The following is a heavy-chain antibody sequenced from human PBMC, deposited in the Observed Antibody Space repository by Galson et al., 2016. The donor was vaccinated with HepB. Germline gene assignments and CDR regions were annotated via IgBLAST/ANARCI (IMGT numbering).Heavy chain of an antibody. D-gene: IGHD1-1*01. CDR1: GGSISSGDYY. CDR2: IYHTGIT. J-gene: IGHJ3*02. Sequence: TLSLTCTVSGGSISSGDYYWSWIRQTPGGDLEWIWYIYHTGITYYKPSHASRVTMSVDTSKNQFSLKLTSVTAADTAVYFGARPLLETIALGGAFDIWGQGTMVTVSS. V-gene: IGHV4-30-4*01. CDR3: ARPLLETIALGGAFDI.